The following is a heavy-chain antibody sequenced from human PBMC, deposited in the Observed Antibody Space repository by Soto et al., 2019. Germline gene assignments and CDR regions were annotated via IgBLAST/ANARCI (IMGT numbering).Heavy chain of an antibody. Sequence: ASVKVSCKASGYTFTSYGISWVRQAPGQGLEWMGWISAYNGNTNYAQKLQGRVTMTTDTSTSTAYMELRSLRSDDTAVYYCARVLTAMAPVGSGPDYWGQGTLVTVSS. CDR1: GYTFTSYG. J-gene: IGHJ4*02. D-gene: IGHD5-18*01. CDR2: ISAYNGNT. CDR3: ARVLTAMAPVGSGPDY. V-gene: IGHV1-18*01.